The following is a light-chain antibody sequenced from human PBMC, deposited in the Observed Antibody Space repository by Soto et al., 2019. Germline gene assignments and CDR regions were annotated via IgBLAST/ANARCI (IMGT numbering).Light chain of an antibody. CDR1: SSDVGGYNY. J-gene: IGLJ1*01. Sequence: QSALTQPASVSGSPGQSITISCTGPSSDVGGYNYVSWYQQHPGKAPKLMIYDVSNRPSGVSTRFSGSKSGNTASLTISGLQADDEADYYCSSYTSSSTLLVFGTGTKLTVL. CDR3: SSYTSSSTLLV. CDR2: DVS. V-gene: IGLV2-14*01.